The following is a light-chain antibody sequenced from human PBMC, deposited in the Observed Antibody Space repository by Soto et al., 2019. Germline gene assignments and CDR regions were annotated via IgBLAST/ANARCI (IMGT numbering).Light chain of an antibody. CDR3: QLYGSSPPRYT. V-gene: IGKV3-20*01. CDR1: QSVSSNY. Sequence: EIVLTQSPGTLYFSPGERATLSCRASQSVSSNYLAWYQQKRGQAPRLLIYAASARATGIPDRFSGSGSGTDFTLTISRLEPEDFAVYFCQLYGSSPPRYTFAQGTKVDI. CDR2: AAS. J-gene: IGKJ2*01.